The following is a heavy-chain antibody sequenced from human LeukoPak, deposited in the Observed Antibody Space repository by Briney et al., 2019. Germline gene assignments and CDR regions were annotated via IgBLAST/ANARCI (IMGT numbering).Heavy chain of an antibody. V-gene: IGHV1-2*02. CDR1: GYTFTGYY. CDR3: ARGGGYDLTYYYYYMDV. D-gene: IGHD5-12*01. J-gene: IGHJ6*03. Sequence: ASVKVSCKASGYTFTGYYMHWVRQAPGQGLEWMGWINPNSGGTNYAQKFQGRVTMTRDTSISTAYMELSRLRSDDTAVYYCARGGGYDLTYYYYYMDVWGEGTTVTVSS. CDR2: INPNSGGT.